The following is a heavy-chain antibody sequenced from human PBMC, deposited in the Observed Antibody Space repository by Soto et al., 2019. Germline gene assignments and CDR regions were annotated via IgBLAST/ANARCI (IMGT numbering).Heavy chain of an antibody. D-gene: IGHD2-8*01. V-gene: IGHV4-34*01. Sequence: PSETLSLTCAGYGGSFSGYYWSWIRQPPGKGLEWIGEINHSGSTNYNPSLKSRVTISVDTSKNQFSLKLSSVTAADTAVYYCARGGILKYCTNGVCYMFDPWGQGTLVTV. J-gene: IGHJ5*02. CDR1: GGSFSGYY. CDR2: INHSGST. CDR3: ARGGILKYCTNGVCYMFDP.